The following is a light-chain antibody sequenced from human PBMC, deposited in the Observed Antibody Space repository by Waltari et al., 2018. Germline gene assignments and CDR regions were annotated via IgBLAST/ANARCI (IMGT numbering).Light chain of an antibody. Sequence: DIVMTQSPDSLAVSLGERATVNCNSSQSVFYSSNNKDYVAWYQQKPGQPPKLLIYWASTRVSGVPARVSGSGSGTDFTLTISSLHAEDVAVYYCHQYYITPLTFGGGTKVEIK. CDR3: HQYYITPLT. V-gene: IGKV4-1*01. CDR1: QSVFYSSNNKDY. CDR2: WAS. J-gene: IGKJ4*01.